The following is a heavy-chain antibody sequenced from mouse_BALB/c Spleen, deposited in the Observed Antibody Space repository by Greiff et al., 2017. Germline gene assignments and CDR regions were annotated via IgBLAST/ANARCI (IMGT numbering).Heavy chain of an antibody. J-gene: IGHJ4*01. CDR2: IRSKSNNYAT. CDR1: GFTFNTYA. V-gene: IGHV10-1*02. CDR3: VRQRDWDDYYAMDY. Sequence: DVKLVESGGGLVQPKGSLKLSCAASGFTFNTYAMNWVRQAPGKGLEWVARIRSKSNNYATYYADSVKDRFTISRDDSQSMLYLQMNNLKTEDTAMYYCVRQRDWDDYYAMDYWGQGTSVTVSS. D-gene: IGHD4-1*01.